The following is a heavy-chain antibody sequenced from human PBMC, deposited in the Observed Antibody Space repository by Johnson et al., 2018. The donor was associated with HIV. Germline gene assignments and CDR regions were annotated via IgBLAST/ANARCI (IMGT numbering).Heavy chain of an antibody. CDR3: AREALDAFDI. Sequence: MLLVESGGGLVQPGGSLRLSCAASGFTFSIYWMTWVRQAPRKGLEWVANIKQDGSEKYDVDSVKGRFTISRDNAKNSLYLQMNSLRAEDTAVYYCAREALDAFDIWGQGTMVTVSS. CDR1: GFTFSIYW. J-gene: IGHJ3*02. CDR2: IKQDGSEK. V-gene: IGHV3-7*01.